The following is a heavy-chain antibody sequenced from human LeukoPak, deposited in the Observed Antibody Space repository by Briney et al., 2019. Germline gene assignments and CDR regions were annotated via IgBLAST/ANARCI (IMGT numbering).Heavy chain of an antibody. Sequence: PGGSLRLSCAASGFTFSSYGMHWVRQAPGKGLEWVGGIWFDGSNKYYADSVKGRFNISRDNSKNTLYLQMNSLRAEYTAVYYCAREGLAGTHHYAFDIWGQGTMVTVSS. D-gene: IGHD3-3*02. J-gene: IGHJ3*02. CDR1: GFTFSSYG. CDR3: AREGLAGTHHYAFDI. CDR2: IWFDGSNK. V-gene: IGHV3-33*01.